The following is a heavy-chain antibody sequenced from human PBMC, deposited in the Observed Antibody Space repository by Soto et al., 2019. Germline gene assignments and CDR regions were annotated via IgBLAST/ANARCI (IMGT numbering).Heavy chain of an antibody. CDR3: ARDKDWFDP. V-gene: IGHV4-59*01. J-gene: IGHJ5*02. Sequence: SETLSLTCTVSGGSISSYYWSWIRQPPGKGLEWIGYIYYSGSTNYNPSLKSRVTISVDTSKNQFSLKLSSVTAADTAVYYCARDKDWFDPWGQGTLVTVSS. CDR1: GGSISSYY. CDR2: IYYSGST.